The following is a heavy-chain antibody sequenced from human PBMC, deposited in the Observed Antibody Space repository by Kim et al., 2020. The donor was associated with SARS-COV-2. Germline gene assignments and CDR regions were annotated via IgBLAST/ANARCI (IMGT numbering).Heavy chain of an antibody. CDR3: ARGDAGVSDY. V-gene: IGHV1-2*02. J-gene: IGHJ4*02. CDR1: GYTFTGYY. CDR2: INPISGGT. Sequence: ASVKVSCKASGYTFTGYYIHWVRQAPGQGLEWMGWINPISGGTNYAQKFQGRVTMTSDTSITTANMELNRLTSDDTAVYFCARGDAGVSDYWGQGTLAIV. D-gene: IGHD2-8*01.